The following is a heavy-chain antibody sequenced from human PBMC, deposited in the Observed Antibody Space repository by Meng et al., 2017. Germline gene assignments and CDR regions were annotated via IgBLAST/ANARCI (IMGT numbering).Heavy chain of an antibody. D-gene: IGHD3-10*01. CDR2: IYYSGST. J-gene: IGHJ4*02. CDR3: ARSMVRGVIIYTRTYYFDY. V-gene: IGHV4-61*01. CDR1: GASVSIGSYY. Sequence: VPVRESGPGLVRPSVTLYPTCLVSGASVSIGSYYWSCIRQPPGKGLEWIGYIYYSGSTNYNPSLKSRVTISVDTSKNQFSLKLSSVTAADTAVYYCARSMVRGVIIYTRTYYFDYWGQGTLVTVSS.